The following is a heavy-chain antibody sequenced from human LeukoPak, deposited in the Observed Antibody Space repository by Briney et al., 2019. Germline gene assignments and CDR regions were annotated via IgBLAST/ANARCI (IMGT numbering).Heavy chain of an antibody. D-gene: IGHD3-22*01. CDR1: GFTFSTFA. CDR3: AKSGYNYDSNAYPFIDY. J-gene: IGHJ4*02. CDR2: ISPSGGEI. V-gene: IGHV3-23*01. Sequence: GGSLRLSCAASGFTFSTFAMIWVRQPPGKGLEWVSSISPSGGEIHYADSVRGRFTISRDNSKSTLSLQMNSLRAEDTAIYYCAKSGYNYDSNAYPFIDYWGQGTLVTVSS.